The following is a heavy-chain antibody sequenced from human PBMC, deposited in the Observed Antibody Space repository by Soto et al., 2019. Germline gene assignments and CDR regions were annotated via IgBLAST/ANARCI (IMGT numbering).Heavy chain of an antibody. CDR1: GYTFTSYG. V-gene: IGHV1-18*01. CDR3: ARGGDVNYYHGMDV. CDR2: ISAYNGKT. D-gene: IGHD5-12*01. J-gene: IGHJ6*02. Sequence: QVQLVQSGGEVKKPGASVKLSCTDSGYTFTSYGISWVRQAPGQGLEWMGWISAYNGKTNYAQNVQGRVTMTTDTSTRTAYMDLRSLRADDTAVYYCARGGDVNYYHGMDVWGQGTTVTFSS.